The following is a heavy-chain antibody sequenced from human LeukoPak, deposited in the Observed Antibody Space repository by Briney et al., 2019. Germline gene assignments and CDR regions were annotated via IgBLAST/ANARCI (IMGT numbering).Heavy chain of an antibody. CDR3: ASWPYYYGSGSLGANWFDP. CDR1: GFTFSSYS. J-gene: IGHJ5*02. CDR2: ISSSSSYI. D-gene: IGHD3-10*01. V-gene: IGHV3-21*01. Sequence: PGGSLRLSCAASGFTFSSYSMNWVRQAPGKGLEWVSSISSSSSYIYYADSVKGRFTISRDNAKNSLYLQMNSLRAEDTAVYYCASWPYYYGSGSLGANWFDPWGQGTLVTVSS.